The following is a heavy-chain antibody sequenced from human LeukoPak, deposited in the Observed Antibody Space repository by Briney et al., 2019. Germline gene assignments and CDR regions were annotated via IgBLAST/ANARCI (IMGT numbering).Heavy chain of an antibody. CDR2: ISGNSGKT. D-gene: IGHD1-26*01. CDR1: GYTFSTYG. Sequence: GASAKVSCKTSGYTFSTYGLSWVRQAPGQGIEWMGWISGNSGKTHYAQKFQDRVTLTTDTSSTTAFMELRSLRSDDTAMYYCARNAGSYFEFAPWGQGTLVTVSS. J-gene: IGHJ5*02. V-gene: IGHV1-18*01. CDR3: ARNAGSYFEFAP.